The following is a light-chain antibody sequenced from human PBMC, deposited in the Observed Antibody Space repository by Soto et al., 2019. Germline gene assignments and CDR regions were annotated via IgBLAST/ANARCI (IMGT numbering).Light chain of an antibody. Sequence: EILVTQSPGSLSLSPGERATLACGASQSVGGNLDWYQQKNGKPPKLLIFGASSRATDIPDRLRGSGYGTDLTITISRMETEDFELYYCQHYGAEPITFGQGTRLEI. J-gene: IGKJ5*01. CDR2: GAS. CDR3: QHYGAEPIT. CDR1: QSVGGN. V-gene: IGKV3-20*01.